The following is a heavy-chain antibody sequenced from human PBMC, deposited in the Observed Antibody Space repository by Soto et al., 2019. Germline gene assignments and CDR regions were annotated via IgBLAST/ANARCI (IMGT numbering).Heavy chain of an antibody. CDR2: ISAYNGNT. Sequence: ASVKVSCKASGYTFTSYGISWVRQAPGQGLEWMGWISAYNGNTNYAQKLQGRVTMTTDTSTSTAYVELRSLRSDDTAVYYCARISSGYPRHPIDYWGQGTLVTVSS. D-gene: IGHD3-22*01. V-gene: IGHV1-18*01. CDR3: ARISSGYPRHPIDY. CDR1: GYTFTSYG. J-gene: IGHJ4*02.